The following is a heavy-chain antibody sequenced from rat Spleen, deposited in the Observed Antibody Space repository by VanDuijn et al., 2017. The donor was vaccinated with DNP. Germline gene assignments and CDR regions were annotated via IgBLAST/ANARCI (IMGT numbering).Heavy chain of an antibody. D-gene: IGHD1-4*01. V-gene: IGHV5-17*01. J-gene: IGHJ2*01. CDR3: ASSIAGIGYFDY. Sequence: EVQLVESGGGLVQPGRSLKLSCAASGFTFSDYAMAWIRQVPGRRLEWVASIPYSGGTTYYPDSVKGRFTISRDNAKSTLYLQMDSLRSDDTATYHCASSIAGIGYFDYWGQGVMVTVSS. CDR2: IPYSGGTT. CDR1: GFTFSDYA.